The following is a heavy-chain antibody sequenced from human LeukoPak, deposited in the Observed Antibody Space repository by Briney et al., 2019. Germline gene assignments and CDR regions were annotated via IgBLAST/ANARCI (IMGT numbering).Heavy chain of an antibody. V-gene: IGHV1-46*01. CDR2: INPSGGST. CDR1: GYTFTSYY. D-gene: IGHD6-13*01. CDR3: ARGLGGSSWFRAPFDY. J-gene: IGHJ4*02. Sequence: ASVKVSCKASGYTFTSYYMHWVRQAPGQGLEWMGIINPSGGSTSYAQKFQGRVTMTRDMSTSTVYMELSSLRSEDTAVYYCARGLGGSSWFRAPFDYWGQGTLVTVSP.